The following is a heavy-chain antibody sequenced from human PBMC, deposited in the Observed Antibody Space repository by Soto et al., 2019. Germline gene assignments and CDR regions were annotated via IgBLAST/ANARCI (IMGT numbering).Heavy chain of an antibody. V-gene: IGHV1-3*05. J-gene: IGHJ4*02. CDR1: GYTFTSYA. CDR3: ARDFNYGSGDY. D-gene: IGHD3-10*01. CDR2: INAGNGNT. Sequence: QVQLVQSGAEEKKPGASAKVSCKASGYTFTSYAMLWVRQAPGQRLEWMGWINAGNGNTKYSQKFQGRVTITRDTSAITAYMELSSLRSEDTAVYYCARDFNYGSGDYWGQGTLVTVSS.